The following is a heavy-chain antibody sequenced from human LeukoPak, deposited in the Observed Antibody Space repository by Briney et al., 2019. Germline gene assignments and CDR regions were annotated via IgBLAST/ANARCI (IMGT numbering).Heavy chain of an antibody. CDR3: ARAVDSSSWHPFDY. D-gene: IGHD6-13*01. Sequence: SETLSLTCTVSGGSVSSGSYYWSWIRQPPGKGLEWIGYIYYSGSTNYNPSLKSRVTISVDTSKNQFSMKLSSVTAADTAVYYCARAVDSSSWHPFDYWGQGTLVTVSS. J-gene: IGHJ4*02. V-gene: IGHV4-61*01. CDR1: GGSVSSGSYY. CDR2: IYYSGST.